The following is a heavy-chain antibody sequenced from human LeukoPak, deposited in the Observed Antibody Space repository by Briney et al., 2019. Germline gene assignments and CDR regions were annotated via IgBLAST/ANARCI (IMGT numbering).Heavy chain of an antibody. Sequence: GGSLRLSCAASGFTFSSYAMSWVRQAPGKGLEWVSVISGSGGITYYADSVKGRFTISRDNSKNTLYLQMNSLRAEDTAVYYCAKARPERWLLGFDYWGQGTLVTVSS. CDR2: ISGSGGIT. D-gene: IGHD5-24*01. V-gene: IGHV3-23*01. CDR1: GFTFSSYA. J-gene: IGHJ4*02. CDR3: AKARPERWLLGFDY.